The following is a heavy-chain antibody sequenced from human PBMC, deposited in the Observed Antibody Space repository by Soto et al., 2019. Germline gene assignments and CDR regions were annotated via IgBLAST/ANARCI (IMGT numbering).Heavy chain of an antibody. CDR3: ARSHSYPYGLDV. V-gene: IGHV1-8*01. J-gene: IGHJ6*02. CDR1: GYTFTNYD. CDR2: MNPNSGYS. D-gene: IGHD5-18*01. Sequence: QGQLVQSGAEVKKPGASVKVSCKASGYTFTNYDITWVRQATGQGLEWMGWMNPNSGYSGKAQRFQGRFTMTRITSTTTAYMELSSLTSEDTAVYYCARSHSYPYGLDVWGQGTTVTVSS.